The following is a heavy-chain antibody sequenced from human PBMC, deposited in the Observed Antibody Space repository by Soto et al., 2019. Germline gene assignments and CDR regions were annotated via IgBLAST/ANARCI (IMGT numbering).Heavy chain of an antibody. J-gene: IGHJ3*02. CDR3: AKDLRSRYDAFDI. V-gene: IGHV3-23*01. CDR1: GFTFSSYA. Sequence: GGSLRLSCAASGFTFSSYAMSWVRQAPGKGLEWVSAISGSGGSTYYADSVKGRFTISRDNSKNTLYLQMNSLRAEDTVVYYCAKDLRSRYDAFDIWGQGTMVTVSS. CDR2: ISGSGGST.